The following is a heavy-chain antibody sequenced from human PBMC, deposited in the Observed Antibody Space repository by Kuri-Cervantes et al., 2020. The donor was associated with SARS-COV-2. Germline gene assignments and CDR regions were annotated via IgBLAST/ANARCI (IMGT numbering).Heavy chain of an antibody. D-gene: IGHD2-8*01. Sequence: SETLSLTCTVSGYSISSGGYSWSWIRQPPGKGLEWIGYIYHSGSTYYNPSLKSRVTISVDRSKNQFSLKLSSVTAADTAVYYCARHDIGLGVLMVYARLGAFDIWGQGTMVTVSS. J-gene: IGHJ3*02. CDR1: GYSISSGGYS. CDR2: IYHSGST. V-gene: IGHV4-30-2*01. CDR3: ARHDIGLGVLMVYARLGAFDI.